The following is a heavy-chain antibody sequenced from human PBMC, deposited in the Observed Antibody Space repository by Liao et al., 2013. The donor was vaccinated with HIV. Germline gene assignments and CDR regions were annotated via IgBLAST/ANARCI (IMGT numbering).Heavy chain of an antibody. V-gene: IGHV4-39*07. CDR2: IYYSGST. J-gene: IGHJ3*02. CDR3: ARVRRITIFGVVDHDAYDI. D-gene: IGHD3-3*01. CDR1: GGSISSSSYY. Sequence: QLQLQESGPGLVKPSETLSLTCTVSGGSISSSSYYWGWIRQPPGKGLEWIGTIYYSGSTYYNSFLKSRVTISVDTSKNQFSLKLSSVTAADTAVYYCARVRRITIFGVVDHDAYDIWGQGTMVTVSS.